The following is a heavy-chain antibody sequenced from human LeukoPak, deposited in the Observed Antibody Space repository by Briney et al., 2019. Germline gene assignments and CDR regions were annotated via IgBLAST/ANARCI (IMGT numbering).Heavy chain of an antibody. V-gene: IGHV5-51*01. CDR2: IYPGESDT. CDR3: ARREGVAAANDY. J-gene: IGHJ4*02. Sequence: GASLQISCKGSGYSFTSYWIGWVRQLPGKGLEWMGIIYPGESDTRYSPSFQGQVTISADKSISTAYLQWSSLKASDTAMYYCARREGVAAANDYWGPGTLVTVSS. D-gene: IGHD6-13*01. CDR1: GYSFTSYW.